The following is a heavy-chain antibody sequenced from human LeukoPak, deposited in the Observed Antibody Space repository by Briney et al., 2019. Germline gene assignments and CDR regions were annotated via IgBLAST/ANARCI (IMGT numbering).Heavy chain of an antibody. CDR1: GGSTSSYY. CDR2: IYYSGST. V-gene: IGHV4-59*01. Sequence: PSETLSLTCTVSGGSTSSYYWSWIRQPPGKGLEWIGYIYYSGSTNYNPSLKSRVTISVDTSKNQFSLKLSSVTAADTAVYYCARDVDVAGYFDYWGQGTLVTVSS. D-gene: IGHD2-21*01. J-gene: IGHJ4*02. CDR3: ARDVDVAGYFDY.